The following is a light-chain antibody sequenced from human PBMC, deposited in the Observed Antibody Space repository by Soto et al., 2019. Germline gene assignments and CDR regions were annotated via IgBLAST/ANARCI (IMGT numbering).Light chain of an antibody. V-gene: IGKV1-39*01. CDR2: ATS. Sequence: DIQVTQSPSTLSASVGDRVTITCRASQTVAKSLNWYQQKPGKAPDLLIYATSHLHSEVPSRFSGSGSGTDFTLTINSLQPEDFATYYCQQVYRMPPTFGQGTKVDIK. CDR1: QTVAKS. J-gene: IGKJ1*01. CDR3: QQVYRMPPT.